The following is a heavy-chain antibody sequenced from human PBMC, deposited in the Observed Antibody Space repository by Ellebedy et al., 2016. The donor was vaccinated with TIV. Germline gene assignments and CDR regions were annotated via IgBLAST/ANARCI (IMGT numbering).Heavy chain of an antibody. V-gene: IGHV3-30-3*01. D-gene: IGHD6-19*01. CDR3: AREGTKGWYPY. CDR1: GFTFSGYP. Sequence: PGGSLRLSCEGSGFTFSGYPMHWVRQAPGKGLEWVAVISSDGGEKHYADFVEGRFTISRDNSRTTLYLEMNSLRPQDTAVYFCAREGTKGWYPYWGQGTLVTVSS. J-gene: IGHJ4*02. CDR2: ISSDGGEK.